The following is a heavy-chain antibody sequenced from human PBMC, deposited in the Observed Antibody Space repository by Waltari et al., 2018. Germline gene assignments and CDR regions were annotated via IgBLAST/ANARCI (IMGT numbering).Heavy chain of an antibody. V-gene: IGHV1-18*01. J-gene: IGHJ4*02. Sequence: QIQLVQSGAEVKKPGASVKVSCKASGNTFNHFGINWVRQAPGQGLEWMGWITVNTGNTNYAQKFRGRVSLTTDTSTNAAYMELRNLRSDDSAVFFCAAVDIVSTTLDYWGQGSLVTVSS. CDR3: AAVDIVSTTLDY. D-gene: IGHD5-12*01. CDR1: GNTFNHFG. CDR2: ITVNTGNT.